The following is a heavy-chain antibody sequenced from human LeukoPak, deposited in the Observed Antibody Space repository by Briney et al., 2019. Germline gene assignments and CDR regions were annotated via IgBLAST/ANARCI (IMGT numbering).Heavy chain of an antibody. CDR1: GYTFTSYD. V-gene: IGHV1-8*01. Sequence: ASVKVSCKASGYTFTSYDVNWVRQATGQGLEWMGWMNPNSGNTGYAQKFQGRVTMTRNTSISTAYMELSSLRSEDTAVYYCARGAPMVVPGDYWGQGTLVTVSS. CDR2: MNPNSGNT. D-gene: IGHD4/OR15-4a*01. J-gene: IGHJ4*02. CDR3: ARGAPMVVPGDY.